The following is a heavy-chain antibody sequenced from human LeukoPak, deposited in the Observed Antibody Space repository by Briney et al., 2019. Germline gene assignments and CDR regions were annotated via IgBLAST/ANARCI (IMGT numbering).Heavy chain of an antibody. CDR1: GFTFSSYG. J-gene: IGHJ4*02. V-gene: IGHV3-48*01. D-gene: IGHD5-24*01. CDR3: ARARRDGYKHLDY. Sequence: PGGSLRLSCAASGFTFSSYGMNWVRQAPGKGLQWVSYISSSTSSINFADSVTGRFTISRDNAKNSLYLQMNSLRAEDTAVYYCARARRDGYKHLDYWGQGTLVTVSS. CDR2: ISSSTSSI.